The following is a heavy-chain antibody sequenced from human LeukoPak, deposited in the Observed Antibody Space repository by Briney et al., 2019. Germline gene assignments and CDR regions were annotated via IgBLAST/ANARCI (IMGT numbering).Heavy chain of an antibody. J-gene: IGHJ3*02. CDR2: ISYDGSNT. CDR3: ADDPSGAAFDI. V-gene: IGHV3-30*18. CDR1: TFTFCSYG. D-gene: IGHD3-10*01. Sequence: GGSLRLSCAASTFTFCSYGIHCVRQAPGKGLEWVAVISYDGSNTYYADSVKGRFTISRDNSKNTLYLQMNRLRDKDTAVYYCADDPSGAAFDIWGQGTMVTVSS.